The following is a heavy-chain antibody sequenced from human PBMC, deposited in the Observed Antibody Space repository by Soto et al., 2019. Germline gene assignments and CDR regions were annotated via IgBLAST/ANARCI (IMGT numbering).Heavy chain of an antibody. CDR3: ARGSGYYRNFDS. CDR1: GGSITSGGYS. V-gene: IGHV4-31*02. Sequence: QVQLQESGPGLVKPSQTLSLTCYVSGGSITSGGYSWTWIRHQPGKALQWIGYIFDSGSAYYNPSLKSRLTISVGTGKNLFSLELSSVTAADTAVYYCARGSGYYRNFDSWGQGTLVSVSS. D-gene: IGHD3-3*01. J-gene: IGHJ4*02. CDR2: IFDSGSA.